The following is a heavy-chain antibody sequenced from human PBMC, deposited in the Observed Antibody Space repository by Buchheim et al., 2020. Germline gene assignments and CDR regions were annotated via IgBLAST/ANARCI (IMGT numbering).Heavy chain of an antibody. CDR3: ARENWERPPHWYFDL. J-gene: IGHJ2*01. Sequence: QVQLQESGPGLVKPSETLSLTCTVSGGSISSYYWSWIRQPPGRGLEWIGYVLHNGNTHYNPSLNSRLTMAVTTSRNPFFFKLSSVTAADTAVYYCARENWERPPHWYFDLWGRGTL. CDR2: VLHNGNT. CDR1: GGSISSYY. D-gene: IGHD3-16*01. V-gene: IGHV4-59*01.